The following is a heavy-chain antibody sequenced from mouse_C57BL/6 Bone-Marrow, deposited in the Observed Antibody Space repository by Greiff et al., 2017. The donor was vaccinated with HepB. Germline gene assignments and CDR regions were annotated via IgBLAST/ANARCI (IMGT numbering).Heavy chain of an antibody. Sequence: EVQVVESGGGLVKPGGSLKLSCAASGFTFSDYGMHWVRQAPEKGLEWVAYISSGSSTFYYADTVKGRFTISRDNAKNTLFLQMTSLRSEDTAMYYCARYYYGRKGYYFDYWGQGTTLTVSS. J-gene: IGHJ2*01. V-gene: IGHV5-17*01. CDR3: ARYYYGRKGYYFDY. CDR1: GFTFSDYG. CDR2: ISSGSSTF. D-gene: IGHD1-1*01.